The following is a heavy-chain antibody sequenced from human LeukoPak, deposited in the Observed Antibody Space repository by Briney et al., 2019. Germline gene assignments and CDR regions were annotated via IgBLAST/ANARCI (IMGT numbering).Heavy chain of an antibody. V-gene: IGHV3-21*01. CDR3: AGSLYYYDSSGYYSADY. J-gene: IGHJ4*02. CDR1: GFTFSSYS. CDR2: ISSSSSYI. D-gene: IGHD3-22*01. Sequence: PGVSLSLYCAASGFTFSSYSMNWVRQAPGKGLEWVSSISSSSSYIYYADSVKGRFTISRDNAKNSLYLPMNSLSAEDTAVYYCAGSLYYYDSSGYYSADYWGQRTLVTVSS.